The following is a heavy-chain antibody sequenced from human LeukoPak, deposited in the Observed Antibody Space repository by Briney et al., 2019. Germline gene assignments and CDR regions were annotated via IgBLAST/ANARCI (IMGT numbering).Heavy chain of an antibody. D-gene: IGHD2-2*01. CDR3: ARDRSKRYGMDV. CDR2: ISSSGSTI. J-gene: IGHJ6*02. Sequence: PGGSLRLSCAASGFIFKNYAMSWVRQAPGKGLEWVSYISSSGSTIYYADSVKGRFTISRDNAKNSLYLQMNSLRAEDTAVYYCARDRSKRYGMDVWGQGTTVTVSS. CDR1: GFIFKNYA. V-gene: IGHV3-11*01.